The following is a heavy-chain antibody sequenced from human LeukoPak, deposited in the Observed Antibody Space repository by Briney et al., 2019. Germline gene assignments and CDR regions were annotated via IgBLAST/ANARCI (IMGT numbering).Heavy chain of an antibody. J-gene: IGHJ5*02. CDR3: ARDLVTMVRGVIPTIGNWFDP. CDR2: ISAYNGNT. D-gene: IGHD3-10*01. CDR1: GYTFTSYG. V-gene: IGHV1-18*01. Sequence: ASVKVSCKASGYTFTSYGISWVRQAPGQGLEWMGWISAYNGNTNYAQKLQGRVTMTTDTSMSTAYMELRSLRSDDTAVYYCARDLVTMVRGVIPTIGNWFDPWGQGTLVTVSS.